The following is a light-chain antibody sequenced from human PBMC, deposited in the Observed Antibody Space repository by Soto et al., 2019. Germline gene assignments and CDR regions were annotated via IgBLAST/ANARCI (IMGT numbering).Light chain of an antibody. CDR2: GNN. CDR1: GSSIGTNN. CDR3: RACNGSRNNVL. V-gene: IGLV1-44*01. Sequence: QSVLTQPPSASGTPGQRVIISCSGTGSSIGTNNVNWYRQLPGTAPKLLIYGNNQRPSGVPDRFSGSKSGNSASLAICGLQAEDEADYYCRACNGSRNNVLFGGGTKLTVL. J-gene: IGLJ2*01.